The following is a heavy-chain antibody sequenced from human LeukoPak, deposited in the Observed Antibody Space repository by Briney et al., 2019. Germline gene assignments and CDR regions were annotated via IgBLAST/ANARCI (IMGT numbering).Heavy chain of an antibody. CDR1: GFTFGSYW. J-gene: IGHJ6*02. D-gene: IGHD3-16*01. V-gene: IGHV3-7*03. CDR2: INHNGNVN. Sequence: GGSLRLSCAASGFTFGSYWMNWARQAPGKGLEWVASINHNGNVNYYVDSVKGRFTISRDNAKNSLYLQMSNLRAEDTAVYFCARGGGLDVWGRGATVTVSS. CDR3: ARGGGLDV.